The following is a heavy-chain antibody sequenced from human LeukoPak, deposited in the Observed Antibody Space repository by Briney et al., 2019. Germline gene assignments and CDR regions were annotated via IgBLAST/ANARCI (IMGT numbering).Heavy chain of an antibody. CDR1: GFTFSSYA. Sequence: GGSLRLSCAAFGFTFSSYAMSWVRQAPGKGLQWVSDISDSGGSTYYADSVKGRFTISRDNSKNTVYLQMNSLRAEDTAVYYCAKGDYYDSSGYYVYWGQGTLVTVSS. D-gene: IGHD3-22*01. CDR2: ISDSGGST. J-gene: IGHJ4*02. V-gene: IGHV3-23*01. CDR3: AKGDYYDSSGYYVY.